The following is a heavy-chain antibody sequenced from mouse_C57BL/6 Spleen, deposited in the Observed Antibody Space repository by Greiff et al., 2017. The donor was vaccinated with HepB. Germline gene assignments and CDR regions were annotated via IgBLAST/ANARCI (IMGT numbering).Heavy chain of an antibody. Sequence: EVQLQQSGAELVRPGASVKLSCTASGFNIKDDYMHWVKQRPEQGLEWIGWIDPENGDTEYASKFQGKATITADTSSNTAYLQLSSLTSEDTAVYYCVPNMVKAWFAYWGQGTLVTVSA. CDR2: IDPENGDT. V-gene: IGHV14-4*01. CDR3: VPNMVKAWFAY. CDR1: GFNIKDDY. J-gene: IGHJ3*01. D-gene: IGHD2-9*01.